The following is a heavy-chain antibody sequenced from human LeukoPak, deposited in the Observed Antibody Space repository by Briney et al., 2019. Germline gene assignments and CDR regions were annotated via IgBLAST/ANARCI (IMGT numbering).Heavy chain of an antibody. Sequence: PGGSLRLSCAASGFTFSGYGMHWVRQAPGKGLEWVAFIRYDGSNKYYADSVKGRFTISRDNSKNTLYLQMNSLRAEDTAVYYCAKDWSHNSDGSRLDYWGQGILSTVSS. CDR1: GFTFSGYG. V-gene: IGHV3-30*02. J-gene: IGHJ4*02. CDR2: IRYDGSNK. D-gene: IGHD2-15*01. CDR3: AKDWSHNSDGSRLDY.